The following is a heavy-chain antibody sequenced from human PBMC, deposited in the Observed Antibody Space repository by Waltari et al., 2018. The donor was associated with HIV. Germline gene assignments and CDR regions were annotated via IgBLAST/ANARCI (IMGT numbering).Heavy chain of an antibody. V-gene: IGHV3-74*01. CDR3: ARDVAGRGGY. CDR1: AFPSSSYW. D-gene: IGHD3-3*01. J-gene: IGHJ4*02. Sequence: EVQLVVSGGDLVQPGGSLRRSFAAFAFPSSSYWMHWVRQAPGKGLVWVSRIDTDGSTTTYADSVKGRFTISRDNAKNILYLQMNSLRVEDTAVYYCARDVAGRGGYWGQGTLVSVSS. CDR2: IDTDGSTT.